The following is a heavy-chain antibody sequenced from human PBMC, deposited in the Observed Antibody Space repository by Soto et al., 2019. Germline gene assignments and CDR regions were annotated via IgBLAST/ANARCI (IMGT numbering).Heavy chain of an antibody. CDR1: GFTFSDYS. J-gene: IGHJ4*02. D-gene: IGHD1-1*01. Sequence: VGSLRLSCAASGFTFSDYSMSWVRQTPERGLEWVSTLARGGTSYYADSVQGRFTVSRDNSKNTVSLQMHSLRAEDTALYYCTKRATTVPTPGNYFDSWGQGTLVTVSS. CDR2: LARGGTS. V-gene: IGHV3-23*01. CDR3: TKRATTVPTPGNYFDS.